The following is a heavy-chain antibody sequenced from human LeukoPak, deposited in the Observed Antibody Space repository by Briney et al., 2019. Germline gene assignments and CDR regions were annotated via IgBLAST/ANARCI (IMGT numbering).Heavy chain of an antibody. D-gene: IGHD3-16*02. CDR1: GYTFTSYG. CDR3: ARDPGPSHLYDYVWGSYRHPDY. J-gene: IGHJ4*02. V-gene: IGHV1-18*01. Sequence: GASVKVSCKASGYTFTSYGISWVRQAPGQGLEWMGWISAYNGNTNYAQKLQGRVTMTTDTSTSTAYMELRSLRSDDTAVYYCARDPGPSHLYDYVWGSYRHPDYWGQGTLVTVSS. CDR2: ISAYNGNT.